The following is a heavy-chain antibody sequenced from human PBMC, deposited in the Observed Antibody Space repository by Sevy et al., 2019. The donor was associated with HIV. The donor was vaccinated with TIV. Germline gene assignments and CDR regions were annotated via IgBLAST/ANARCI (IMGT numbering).Heavy chain of an antibody. V-gene: IGHV3-23*01. D-gene: IGHD3-22*01. CDR3: AKALNPALESMIEVVLRTLKGFDV. CDR2: ISGPGLST. CDR1: GFTFNTHA. Sequence: GGSLRLSCAASGFTFNTHAVTWVRQAPGKGLEWVSVISGPGLSTYYADSVKGRFTISRDNSKNTLYLQMNSLRADDTATYYCAKALNPALESMIEVVLRTLKGFDVWGQGTMVTVSS. J-gene: IGHJ3*01.